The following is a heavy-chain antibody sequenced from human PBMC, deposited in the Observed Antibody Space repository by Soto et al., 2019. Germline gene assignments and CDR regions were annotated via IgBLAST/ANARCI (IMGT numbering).Heavy chain of an antibody. D-gene: IGHD3-22*01. J-gene: IGHJ4*02. CDR3: ARGPLDYYDSRGYYYRHTASYFDY. Sequence: PSETLSLTCTVSGGSISSYYWSWIRQPPGKGLEWIGYIYYSGSTNYNPSLKSRVTISVDTSKNQFSLKLSSVTAADTAVYYCARGPLDYYDSRGYYYRHTASYFDYWGQGTLVTVSS. CDR2: IYYSGST. CDR1: GGSISSYY. V-gene: IGHV4-59*01.